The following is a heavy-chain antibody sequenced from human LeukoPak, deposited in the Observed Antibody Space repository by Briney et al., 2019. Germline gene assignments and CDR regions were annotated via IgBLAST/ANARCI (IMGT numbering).Heavy chain of an antibody. CDR1: GYSFTSYW. J-gene: IGHJ4*02. Sequence: RGESLKISCKGSGYSFTSYWIGWVRQMPGKGLEWMGIIYPGDSDTRYSPSFQGQVTISADKSISTAYLQWSSLKASDTAMYYCARHGFRGRGIAAAVPAAPDYWGQGTLVTVSS. D-gene: IGHD6-13*01. CDR3: ARHGFRGRGIAAAVPAAPDY. V-gene: IGHV5-51*01. CDR2: IYPGDSDT.